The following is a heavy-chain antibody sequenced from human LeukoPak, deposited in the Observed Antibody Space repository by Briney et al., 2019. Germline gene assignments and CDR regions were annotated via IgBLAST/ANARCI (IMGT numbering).Heavy chain of an antibody. Sequence: SETLSLTCTVSGGSISSGGYYWSWIRQHPGKGLEWIGYIYYSGSTYYNPSLKSRVTISVDTSKNQFSLKLSSVTAADTAVYYCARGESYYDSSGRDYWGQGTLVTVSS. J-gene: IGHJ4*02. CDR2: IYYSGST. CDR3: ARGESYYDSSGRDY. CDR1: GGSISSGGYY. V-gene: IGHV4-31*03. D-gene: IGHD3-22*01.